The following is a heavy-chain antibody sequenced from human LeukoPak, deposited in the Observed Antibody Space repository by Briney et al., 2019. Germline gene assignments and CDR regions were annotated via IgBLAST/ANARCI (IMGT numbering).Heavy chain of an antibody. V-gene: IGHV3-21*04. Sequence: GGSLRLSCAASGFTFSSYTMNWVRQAPGKGLEWVSSISSSSSYIYYADSVKGRFTISRDNAKNSLYLQMNSLRAEDTAVYYXXXAKVIHDAFDIWGQGTMVTVSS. CDR3: XXAKVIHDAFDI. CDR2: ISSSSSYI. J-gene: IGHJ3*02. CDR1: GFTFSSYT. D-gene: IGHD3-16*02.